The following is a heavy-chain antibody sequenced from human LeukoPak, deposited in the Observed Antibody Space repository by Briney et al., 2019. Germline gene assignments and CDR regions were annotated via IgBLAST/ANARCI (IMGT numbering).Heavy chain of an antibody. CDR2: IIPIFGTA. CDR3: ARDTSNHGYFDY. V-gene: IGHV1-69*13. D-gene: IGHD1-14*01. CDR1: GGTFSSYA. J-gene: IGHJ4*02. Sequence: GASVKVSCKASGGTFSSYAISWVRQAPGQGLEWMGGIIPIFGTANYAQKFQGRVTITADESTSTAYMGLSSLRSEDTAVYYCARDTSNHGYFDYWGQGTLVTVSS.